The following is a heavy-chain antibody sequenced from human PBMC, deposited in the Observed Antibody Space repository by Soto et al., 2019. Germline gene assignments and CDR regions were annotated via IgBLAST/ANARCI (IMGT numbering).Heavy chain of an antibody. CDR3: ARVPSEAIFGVVITYYFDY. D-gene: IGHD3-3*01. CDR2: IIPIFGTA. V-gene: IGHV1-69*13. Sequence: EASVKVSCKASRGTFSSYAISWVRQAPGQGLEWMGGIIPIFGTANYAQKFQGRVTITADESTSTAYMELSSLRSEDTAVYYCARVPSEAIFGVVITYYFDYWGQGTLVTVSS. CDR1: RGTFSSYA. J-gene: IGHJ4*02.